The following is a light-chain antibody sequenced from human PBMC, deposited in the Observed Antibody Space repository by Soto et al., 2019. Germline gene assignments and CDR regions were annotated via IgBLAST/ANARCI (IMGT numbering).Light chain of an antibody. CDR3: SSYITTSRYV. CDR1: SSDVGKYDR. CDR2: EVT. J-gene: IGLJ1*01. Sequence: QSVLTQPPSVSGSPGQSVTISCTGTSSDVGKYDRVSWYQQFPGTAPKLIIYEVTNRPSGVPARFSGSKSGNTASLTISGLQAEDEVDYYCSSYITTSRYVFGPGTKV. V-gene: IGLV2-18*02.